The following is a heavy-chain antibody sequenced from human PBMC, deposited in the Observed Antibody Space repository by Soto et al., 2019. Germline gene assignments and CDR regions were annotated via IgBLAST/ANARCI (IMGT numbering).Heavy chain of an antibody. CDR2: INPNNGDT. J-gene: IGHJ4*02. V-gene: IGHV1-2*04. CDR1: GYTFTGYY. D-gene: IGHD1-26*01. CDR3: ARGRGSHGVYYFDS. Sequence: ASVNVSCKASGYTFTGYYIHWGRQAPGQGPEWMGRINPNNGDTNYAQKFQGWVTMTRDTSITTAYMELSRLRSDNTAVYYCARGRGSHGVYYFDSWGQGTLVTVSS.